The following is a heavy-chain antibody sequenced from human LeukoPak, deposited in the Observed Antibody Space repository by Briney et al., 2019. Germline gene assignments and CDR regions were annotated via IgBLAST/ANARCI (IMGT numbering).Heavy chain of an antibody. Sequence: GGSLRLSCAASGFTFSSYAMSWVRQAPGKGLEWVSAISGSGGSTYYADSVKGRSTISRDNSKNTLYLQMNSLRAEDTAVYYCAKEMTMVRGVLLPCLDYWGQGTLVTVSS. CDR3: AKEMTMVRGVLLPCLDY. V-gene: IGHV3-23*01. J-gene: IGHJ4*02. D-gene: IGHD3-10*01. CDR2: ISGSGGST. CDR1: GFTFSSYA.